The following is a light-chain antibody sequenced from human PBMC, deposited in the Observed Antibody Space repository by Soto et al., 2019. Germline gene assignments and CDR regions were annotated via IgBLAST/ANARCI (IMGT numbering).Light chain of an antibody. Sequence: EIVMTQSPTILSVSPGERATLSCRASQSVSSDLAWFQQKPGQAPRLLIYDASNRATGIPSRFSGSGSGTEFTLTISSLQPDDFATYYCQHYNSYSEAFGQGTKVDIK. CDR3: QHYNSYSEA. CDR2: DAS. J-gene: IGKJ1*01. CDR1: QSVSSD. V-gene: IGKV3D-15*01.